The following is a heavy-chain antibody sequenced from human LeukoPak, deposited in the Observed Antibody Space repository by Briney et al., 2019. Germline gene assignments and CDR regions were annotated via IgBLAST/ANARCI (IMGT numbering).Heavy chain of an antibody. Sequence: GGSLRLSCAASGFTFDDYAMHWVRQAPGKGLEWVSGISWNSGSIGYADSVKGRFTISRDNAKNSLYLQMNSLRAEDTALYYCAKDGSSGWYDYWGRGTLVTVSS. D-gene: IGHD6-19*01. CDR2: ISWNSGSI. CDR1: GFTFDDYA. J-gene: IGHJ4*02. V-gene: IGHV3-9*01. CDR3: AKDGSSGWYDY.